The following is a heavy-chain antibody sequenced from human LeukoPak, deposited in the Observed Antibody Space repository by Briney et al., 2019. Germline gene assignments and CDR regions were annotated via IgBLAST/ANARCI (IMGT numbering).Heavy chain of an antibody. CDR3: ARVGDSSSWYFDY. Sequence: PSETLSLTCTVSGGSISSYYWSWIRQPPGKGLEWIGYVYYSGSTNYNPSLKSRVTISVDTSKNQFSLKLSSVTAADTAVYYCARVGDSSSWYFDYWGQGTLVTVSS. D-gene: IGHD6-13*01. J-gene: IGHJ4*02. CDR1: GGSISSYY. CDR2: VYYSGST. V-gene: IGHV4-59*01.